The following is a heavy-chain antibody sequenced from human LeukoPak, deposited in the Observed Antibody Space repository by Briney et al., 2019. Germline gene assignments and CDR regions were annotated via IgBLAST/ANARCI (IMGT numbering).Heavy chain of an antibody. CDR3: ARHRLARDGSGSPIYGMDV. V-gene: IGHV4-4*07. D-gene: IGHD3-10*01. Sequence: SETLSLTCTVSGGSLSSYYWSWIRQPAGKGLEWIGRIYTSGTTNYNPSLKSRVTMSVGTSKNQFSLKLYSVTAADTAVYYCARHRLARDGSGSPIYGMDVWGQGTTVTVSS. CDR1: GGSLSSYY. J-gene: IGHJ6*02. CDR2: IYTSGTT.